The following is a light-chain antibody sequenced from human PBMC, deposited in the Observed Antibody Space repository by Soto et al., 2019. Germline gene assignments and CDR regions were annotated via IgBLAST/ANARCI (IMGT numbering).Light chain of an antibody. CDR2: WAS. CDR3: QQYYSTPQT. V-gene: IGKV4-1*01. CDR1: KGSGNY. J-gene: IGKJ1*01. Sequence: DIQMTQSPSSLSASVGDRVTITCRANKGSGNYLAWYQQKPGQPPKLLISWASTRESGVPDRFSGSGSGTDFTLTISSLQAEDVAVYYCQQYYSTPQTFGQGTKVDIK.